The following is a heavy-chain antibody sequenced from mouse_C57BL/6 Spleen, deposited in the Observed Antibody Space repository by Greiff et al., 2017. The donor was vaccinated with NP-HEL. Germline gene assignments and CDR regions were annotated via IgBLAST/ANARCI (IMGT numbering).Heavy chain of an antibody. D-gene: IGHD3-2*02. Sequence: VQLQQSGAELVKPGASVKMSCKASGYTFTDYYMDWVKQRPGQGLEWIGDINPDNGGTNYNEKFKGKATLTVDTSSSTAYLQLRSLTSEDTAVYYGARTPQATAWFDYWGQGTLVTVSA. CDR1: GYTFTDYY. J-gene: IGHJ3*01. CDR3: ARTPQATAWFDY. CDR2: INPDNGGT. V-gene: IGHV1-18*01.